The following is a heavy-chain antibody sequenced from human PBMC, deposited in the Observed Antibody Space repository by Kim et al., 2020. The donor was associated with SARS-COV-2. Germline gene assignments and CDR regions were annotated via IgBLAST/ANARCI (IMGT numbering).Heavy chain of an antibody. Sequence: GGSLRLSCAASGFTFRNAWMNWVRQAPGKGLEWVGRIKSKTNGGTTGYAAPVKGRFTISRDDSKNTLYLQMNSLKTEDTAVYYCTSDLGDYCAGDCYSRVWGQGTTVTVSS. D-gene: IGHD2-21*02. CDR3: TSDLGDYCAGDCYSRV. V-gene: IGHV3-15*01. CDR1: GFTFRNAW. J-gene: IGHJ6*02. CDR2: IKSKTNGGTT.